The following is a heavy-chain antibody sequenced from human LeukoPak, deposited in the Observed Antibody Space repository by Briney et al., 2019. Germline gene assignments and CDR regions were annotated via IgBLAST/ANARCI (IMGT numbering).Heavy chain of an antibody. D-gene: IGHD3-3*01. CDR2: VHLDGRT. CDR1: GGSITTTNW. CDR3: AREGGFYRPLDY. J-gene: IGHJ4*02. Sequence: TASETLSLTCGVSGGSITTTNWWTWVRQPPGKGLEWIGEVHLDGRTNYNPSLESRLTISVDLSENHISLRLTSVTAADTAVYYCAREGGFYRPLDYSGQGTLVTVSS. V-gene: IGHV4-4*02.